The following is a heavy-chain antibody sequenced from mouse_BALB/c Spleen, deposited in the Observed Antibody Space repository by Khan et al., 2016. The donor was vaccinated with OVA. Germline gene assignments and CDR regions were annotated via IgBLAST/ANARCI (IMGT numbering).Heavy chain of an antibody. V-gene: IGHV3-8*02. J-gene: IGHJ4*01. CDR3: ARSYGSWAMDY. CDR2: VTYSGNT. CDR1: GDSITSCF. Sequence: EVQLQESGPSLVKPSQTLSLTCSVTGDSITSCFLNWIRKFPGNKFEYMGYVTYSGNTYYNPFLKRRISITRDTSKSQYYLKLNSVPTEDTATYFCARSYGSWAMDYWGQGTSVTVSS. D-gene: IGHD1-1*01.